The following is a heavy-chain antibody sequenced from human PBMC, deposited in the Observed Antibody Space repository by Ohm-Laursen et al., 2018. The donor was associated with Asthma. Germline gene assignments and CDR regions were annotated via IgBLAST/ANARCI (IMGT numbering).Heavy chain of an antibody. CDR3: ATAEYAVAGPGLYFDY. CDR2: MNPNSGNT. CDR1: GYTFTSYD. J-gene: IGHJ4*02. Sequence: GASVKVSCKASGYTFTSYDINWVRQATGQGLEWMGWMNPNSGNTGYAQKFQGRVTMTRNTSISTAYMELSSLRSEDTAVYYCATAEYAVAGPGLYFDYWGQGTLVTVSS. D-gene: IGHD6-19*01. V-gene: IGHV1-8*01.